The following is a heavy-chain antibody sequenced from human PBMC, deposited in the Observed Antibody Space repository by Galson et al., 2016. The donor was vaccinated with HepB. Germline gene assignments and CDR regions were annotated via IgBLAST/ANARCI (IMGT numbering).Heavy chain of an antibody. CDR2: IDAGNGNT. CDR1: EYTFTSYV. CDR3: ARVPQRDGYNDGIFDY. V-gene: IGHV1-3*01. Sequence: SVKVSCKASEYTFTSYVIHWVRRAPGQRPEWMGWIDAGNGNTKYSEKFQGRVTITRDTSATTAYMELSSLRSEDTAVYYCARVPQRDGYNDGIFDYWGQGTLVTVSS. D-gene: IGHD5-24*01. J-gene: IGHJ4*02.